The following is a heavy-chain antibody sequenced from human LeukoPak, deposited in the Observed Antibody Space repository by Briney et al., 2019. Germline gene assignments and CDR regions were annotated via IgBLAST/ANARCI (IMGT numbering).Heavy chain of an antibody. CDR3: ARKGYSGYRLGIDY. D-gene: IGHD5-12*01. CDR1: GFTFSTYV. V-gene: IGHV3-33*08. Sequence: GGSLRLSCAASGFTFSTYVMHWVRQAPGKGLEWVAIIWYDGNEKYYADYVKGRFTISRDNSNNTLYLQMNSLRAEDTAVYYCARKGYSGYRLGIDYWGLGTLVTVSS. J-gene: IGHJ4*02. CDR2: IWYDGNEK.